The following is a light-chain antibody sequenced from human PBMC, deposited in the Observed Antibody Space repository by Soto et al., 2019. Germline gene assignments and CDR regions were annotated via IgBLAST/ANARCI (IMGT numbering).Light chain of an antibody. CDR1: SSDVGGYNY. J-gene: IGLJ2*01. V-gene: IGLV2-14*01. CDR3: SSYTSSSTLPLV. Sequence: QSALTQPASVSGSPGQSITISCTGTSSDVGGYNYVSWYQQHPGKTTKLIIYDVSNRPSGVSNRFSGSKSGNTASLTISGLQAEDEADYYCSSYTSSSTLPLVFGGGTKLTVL. CDR2: DVS.